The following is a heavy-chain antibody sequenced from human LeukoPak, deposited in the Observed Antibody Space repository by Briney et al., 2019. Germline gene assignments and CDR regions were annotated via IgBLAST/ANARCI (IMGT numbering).Heavy chain of an antibody. CDR1: GFTFSSYW. Sequence: PGGSLRLSCAASGFTFSSYWMHWVRQAPGKGLVWVSRINSDGSSTSYADSVKGRFTISRDNAKNTLYLHMNSLRAEDTAVYYCAREVERGYSYGFDYWGQGTLVTVSS. CDR2: INSDGSST. D-gene: IGHD5-18*01. V-gene: IGHV3-74*01. CDR3: AREVERGYSYGFDY. J-gene: IGHJ4*02.